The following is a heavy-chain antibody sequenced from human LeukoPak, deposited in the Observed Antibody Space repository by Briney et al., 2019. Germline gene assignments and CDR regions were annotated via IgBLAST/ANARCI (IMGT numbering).Heavy chain of an antibody. D-gene: IGHD1-26*01. CDR3: ARSWELGGSDAFDI. J-gene: IGHJ3*02. CDR1: GYTFTSYY. CDR2: ISPSGGST. V-gene: IGHV1-46*01. Sequence: ASVKVSCKASGYTFTSYYMHWVRQAPGQGLEWVGIISPSGGSTSYAQKFQGRVTIIRNTSISTAYMELSSLRSEETAVYYCARSWELGGSDAFDIWGQGTMVTVSS.